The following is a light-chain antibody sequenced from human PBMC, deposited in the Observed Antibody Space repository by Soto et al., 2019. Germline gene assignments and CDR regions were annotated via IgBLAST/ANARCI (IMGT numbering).Light chain of an antibody. CDR2: EVT. V-gene: IGLV2-8*01. CDR1: SSDDGGYNY. Sequence: QSALTQPPSASGSPGQSVTISCTGTSSDDGGYNYVSWYQQYPGRATKLMIYEVTKRPSGVPDRVSGSKSGNTASLTVSGLQAEDEADYYCSSYAASNNVSFVVGGGTKLTVL. CDR3: SSYAASNNVSFV. J-gene: IGLJ3*02.